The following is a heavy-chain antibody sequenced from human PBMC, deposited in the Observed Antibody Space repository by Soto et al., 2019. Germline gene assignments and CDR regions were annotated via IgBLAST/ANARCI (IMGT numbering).Heavy chain of an antibody. J-gene: IGHJ6*01. CDR2: IYYRGST. CDR1: GGSISSHY. Sequence: SETLSLTCTVSGGSISSHYWSWVRQAPGKGLEWIVHIYYRGSTSYNPSRRRRSTIPVDTSNNQFSLKLNSVTTADTAVYYCGRDGREASGMDVWGQGTKVTVSS. CDR3: GRDGREASGMDV. D-gene: IGHD1-26*01. V-gene: IGHV4-59*11.